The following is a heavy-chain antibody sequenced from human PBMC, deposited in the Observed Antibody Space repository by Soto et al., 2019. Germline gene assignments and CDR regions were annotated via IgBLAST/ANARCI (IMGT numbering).Heavy chain of an antibody. Sequence: QVQLQESGPGLVKPSGTLSLTCVVSGASIANSHWLSWVRQPPGEGLEWIGEIYHSGSTNYNPSLESRVTISVDKSKNQTSLRLNSVTAADTAVYYCANAVAYCLESWGPGTLVTVSS. CDR1: GASIANSHW. J-gene: IGHJ4*02. D-gene: IGHD2-15*01. V-gene: IGHV4-4*02. CDR3: ANAVAYCLES. CDR2: IYHSGST.